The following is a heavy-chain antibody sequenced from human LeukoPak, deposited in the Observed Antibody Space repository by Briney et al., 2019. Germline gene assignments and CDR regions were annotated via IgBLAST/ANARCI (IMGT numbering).Heavy chain of an antibody. J-gene: IGHJ4*02. CDR2: ISSNGGST. D-gene: IGHD4-17*01. CDR1: GFTFSSYA. CDR3: AKEYGDFPFDY. V-gene: IGHV3-64*01. Sequence: PGGSLRLSCAASGFTFSSYAMHWVRQAPGKGLEYVSAISSNGGSTYYANSVKGRFTISRDNAKNSLYLQMNSLRAEDTAVYYCAKEYGDFPFDYWGQGTLVTVSS.